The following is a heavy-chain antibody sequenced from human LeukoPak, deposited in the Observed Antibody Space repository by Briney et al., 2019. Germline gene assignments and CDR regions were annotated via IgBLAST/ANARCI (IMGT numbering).Heavy chain of an antibody. CDR2: INSDGSST. Sequence: AGGSLRLSCAASGFTFSSYWMHWVRQAPGKGLVWVSRINSDGSSTSYADSVKGRFTISRDNAKNTLYLQMNSLRAEDTAVYYCARVRYYYDFWSPQDVSMEVWGQGTTVTVSS. V-gene: IGHV3-74*01. D-gene: IGHD3-3*01. CDR1: GFTFSSYW. J-gene: IGHJ6*02. CDR3: ARVRYYYDFWSPQDVSMEV.